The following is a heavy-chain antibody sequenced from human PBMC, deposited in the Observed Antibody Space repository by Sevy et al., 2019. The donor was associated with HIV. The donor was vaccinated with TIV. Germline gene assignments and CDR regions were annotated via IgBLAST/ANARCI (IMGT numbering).Heavy chain of an antibody. Sequence: SETLSLTCTVSGDSISGYYWSWIRQSPGKGLQWIGYIYYNGRTNYDPSLKSRVTISADTSKNQFSLKLSSVTAADTAIYYCARAAADYYYAMDVSGQGTPVTVSS. V-gene: IGHV4-59*01. J-gene: IGHJ6*02. CDR3: ARAAADYYYAMDV. CDR1: GDSISGYY. CDR2: IYYNGRT.